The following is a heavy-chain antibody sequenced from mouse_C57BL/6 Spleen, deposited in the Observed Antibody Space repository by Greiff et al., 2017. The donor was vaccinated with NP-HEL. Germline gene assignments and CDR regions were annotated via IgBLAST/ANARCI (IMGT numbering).Heavy chain of an antibody. D-gene: IGHD1-1*01. Sequence: QVQLQQPGAELVKPGASVKLSCKASGYTFTSYWMHWVKQRPGQGLEWIGMIHPNSGSTNYNEKFKSKATLTVDNSSSTAYMQLSSLTSEDSAVYYCARNYGSSPWFAYWGQRTLVTVSA. V-gene: IGHV1-64*01. CDR2: IHPNSGST. CDR3: ARNYGSSPWFAY. J-gene: IGHJ3*01. CDR1: GYTFTSYW.